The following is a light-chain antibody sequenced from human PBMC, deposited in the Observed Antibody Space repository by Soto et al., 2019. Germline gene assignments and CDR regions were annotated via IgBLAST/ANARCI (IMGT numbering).Light chain of an antibody. V-gene: IGKV3-15*01. CDR3: QQYNSWLWT. CDR2: GAS. Sequence: IVLTQSPVTLSLSPGERATLSCRASQSVSSKLAWYQQKPGQAPRLLIYGASTRANGIPARFSGSGSGTEFTLIISSLQSEDSAVYYCQQYNSWLWTFGQGTKVDIK. CDR1: QSVSSK. J-gene: IGKJ1*01.